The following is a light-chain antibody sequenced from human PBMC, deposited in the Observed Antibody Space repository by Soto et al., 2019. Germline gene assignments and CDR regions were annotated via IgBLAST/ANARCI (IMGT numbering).Light chain of an antibody. J-gene: IGLJ1*01. CDR2: DNN. CDR1: RSNIGAGFD. V-gene: IGLV1-40*01. Sequence: QSVLTQPPSVSGAPGQRVTISCTGTRSNIGAGFDVHWYQQLPGTAPKLLIYDNNNRPSGVSNRFSGSKSGNTASLTISGLQAEDEADYYCSSYTSSSTSFVFGTGTKVTVL. CDR3: SSYTSSSTSFV.